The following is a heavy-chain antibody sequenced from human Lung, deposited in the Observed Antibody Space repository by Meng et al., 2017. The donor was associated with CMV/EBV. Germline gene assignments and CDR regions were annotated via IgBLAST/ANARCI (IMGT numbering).Heavy chain of an antibody. CDR2: INTDGATT. D-gene: IGHD3-10*01. CDR1: GFTFNRFW. CDR3: ASANHFGSGMAFDP. Sequence: SCTASGFTFNRFWIHWVRQAPGKGPVWVSVINTDGATTRYADSVKGRFTISRDNTKSTLYLQMNSLRAEDTAVYYCASANHFGSGMAFDPLGQGXLVTVSS. V-gene: IGHV3-74*01. J-gene: IGHJ5*02.